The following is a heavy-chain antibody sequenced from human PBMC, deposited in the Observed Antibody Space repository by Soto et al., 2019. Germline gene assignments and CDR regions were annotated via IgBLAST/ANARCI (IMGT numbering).Heavy chain of an antibody. D-gene: IGHD4-4*01. Sequence: SVKVSCKASGGTFSSYTISWVRQAPGQGLEWMGRIIPFLGIANYAQKFQGRVTITADKSTSTAYMELSSLRSEDTAVYYCARSPPMTTVTTNYFDYWGQGTLVTVSS. V-gene: IGHV1-69*02. CDR3: ARSPPMTTVTTNYFDY. CDR1: GGTFSSYT. CDR2: IIPFLGIA. J-gene: IGHJ4*02.